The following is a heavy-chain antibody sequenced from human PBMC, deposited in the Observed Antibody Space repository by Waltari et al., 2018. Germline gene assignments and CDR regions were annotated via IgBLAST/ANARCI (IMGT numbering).Heavy chain of an antibody. Sequence: LVQSGAEVKKPGASVKVSCKASGYTFTGYAILWVRQAPGQGLEWMGRINPKNGDTHYAQKFQGRVAMTTDTSTNTAFMELHSLRSDDTAVYYCVRVRSTSDFFLDVWGNGATVTVSS. CDR3: VRVRSTSDFFLDV. V-gene: IGHV1-2*06. CDR2: INPKNGDT. J-gene: IGHJ6*04. D-gene: IGHD2-2*01. CDR1: GYTFTGYA.